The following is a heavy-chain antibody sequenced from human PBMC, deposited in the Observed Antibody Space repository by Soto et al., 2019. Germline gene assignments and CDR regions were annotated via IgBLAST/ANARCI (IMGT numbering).Heavy chain of an antibody. Sequence: QVQLQQWGAGLLKPSETLSLSCAVYGGSFGDYYWGWIRQTPGKGLEWIGEINHAGGTSYNPSLKGRVRISVDASKKHFSLNLTSVTAADTAVYYCARVHWSTGWYGSFDYWGQGTMVTVSS. CDR1: GGSFGDYY. J-gene: IGHJ4*02. CDR3: ARVHWSTGWYGSFDY. CDR2: INHAGGT. V-gene: IGHV4-34*01. D-gene: IGHD6-13*01.